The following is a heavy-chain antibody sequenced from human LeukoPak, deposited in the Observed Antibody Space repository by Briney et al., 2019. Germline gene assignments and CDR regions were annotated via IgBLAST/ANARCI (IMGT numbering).Heavy chain of an antibody. J-gene: IGHJ4*02. V-gene: IGHV3-23*01. CDR2: ISGSGGST. CDR1: GFTFSSYG. Sequence: GGSLRLSCAASGFTFSSYGMSWVRQAPGKGLKWVSAISGSGGSTYYADSVKGRFTISRDNAKNSLYLQMNSLRAEDTAVYYCARTRRQGDGYNPPDYWGQGTLVTVSS. D-gene: IGHD5-24*01. CDR3: ARTRRQGDGYNPPDY.